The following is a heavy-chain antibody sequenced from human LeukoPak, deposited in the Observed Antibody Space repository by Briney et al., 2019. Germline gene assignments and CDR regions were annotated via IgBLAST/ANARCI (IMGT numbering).Heavy chain of an antibody. D-gene: IGHD5-18*01. CDR1: GYTFTSYY. V-gene: IGHV1-46*01. CDR3: ARGGGEDTGMIHDY. Sequence: GASVKVTCKASGYTFTSYYMHWVRQAPGQGLDWMGILNPSGSGTSYAEKLQAMVTMNRATSTNTVYMELRSLRSEDTAVYYCARGGGEDTGMIHDYWGQGTLVTVSS. CDR2: LNPSGSGT. J-gene: IGHJ4*02.